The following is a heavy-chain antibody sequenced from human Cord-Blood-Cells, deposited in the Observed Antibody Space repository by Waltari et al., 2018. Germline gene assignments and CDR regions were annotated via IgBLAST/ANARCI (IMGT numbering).Heavy chain of an antibody. J-gene: IGHJ1*01. V-gene: IGHV4-39*07. CDR2: IYYSGST. Sequence: QLQLQESGPGLVKPSETLSLTCTVSGGSISSSSYYWGWLRPPPGKGLEWIGSIYYSGSTLSNPALKSRVTITVDTSKTQFSLKRSSVTAADTAVYYCARQGYSSSHEYFQHWGQGTLVTVSS. CDR3: ARQGYSSSHEYFQH. CDR1: GGSISSSSYY. D-gene: IGHD6-13*01.